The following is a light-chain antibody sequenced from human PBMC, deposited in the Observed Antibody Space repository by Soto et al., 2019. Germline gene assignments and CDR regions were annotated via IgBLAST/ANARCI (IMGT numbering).Light chain of an antibody. V-gene: IGLV1-40*01. CDR1: SSNIGSRYD. CDR2: VNV. Sequence: QSVLTQPPSVSGAPGQRVTIPRTGSSSNIGSRYDVHWYQQLPGAAPRLLIYVNVNRPSGVPDRFSGSKSGTSASLAITGLQAEDEADYYCQSYDSSLSAVVFGGGTKLTVL. CDR3: QSYDSSLSAVV. J-gene: IGLJ2*01.